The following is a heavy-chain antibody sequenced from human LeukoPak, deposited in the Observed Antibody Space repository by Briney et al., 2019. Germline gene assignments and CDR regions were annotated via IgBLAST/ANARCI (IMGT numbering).Heavy chain of an antibody. D-gene: IGHD2-8*01. J-gene: IGHJ5*02. CDR2: IIPIFGTA. CDR1: GGTFSSYA. CDR3: AREDGGVYAIEWFDP. V-gene: IGHV1-69*13. Sequence: SVKVSCKASGGTFSSYAISWVRQAPGQGLEWMGGIIPIFGTANYAQKFQGRVTITADESTSTAYMELSSLRSEDTAVYYCAREDGGVYAIEWFDPWGQGTLVTVSS.